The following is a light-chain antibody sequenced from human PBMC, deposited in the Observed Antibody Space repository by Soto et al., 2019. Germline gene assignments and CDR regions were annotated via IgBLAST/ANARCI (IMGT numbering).Light chain of an antibody. V-gene: IGLV2-11*01. Sequence: QSVLTQPRSVSGSPGQSVTISCTGTSSDVGGYYSVSWYQHHPGKAPKLMIYDVSKRPSGVPDRFSGSKSGNTASLTISGLQAEDEADYYCCSSAGGYVFGTGTKLTVL. CDR2: DVS. J-gene: IGLJ1*01. CDR3: CSSAGGYV. CDR1: SSDVGGYYS.